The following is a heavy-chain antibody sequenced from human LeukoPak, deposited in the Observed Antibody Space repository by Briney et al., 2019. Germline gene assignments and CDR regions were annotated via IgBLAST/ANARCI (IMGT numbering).Heavy chain of an antibody. CDR3: ARDRGGSYSAIDY. V-gene: IGHV3-48*04. J-gene: IGHJ4*02. CDR2: ISSSSSTI. Sequence: PGGSLRLSYAASGFTFSSYSMNWARQAPGKGLEWVSFISSSSSTIYYAASVKGRFTISRDNAKNSLYLQMNSLRAEDTAVYYCARDRGGSYSAIDYWGQGTLVTVSS. D-gene: IGHD1-26*01. CDR1: GFTFSSYS.